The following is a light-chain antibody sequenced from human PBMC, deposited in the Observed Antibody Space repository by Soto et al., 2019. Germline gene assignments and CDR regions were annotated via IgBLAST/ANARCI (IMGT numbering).Light chain of an antibody. CDR1: QSGLYSSNNKND. Sequence: DIVMTQSPDSLAVSLGERATINCKSSQSGLYSSNNKNDLAWYQQKPGQPPKLLIYWASTRESGVPDRFSGSGSGTDLTLTISSLQAEDVAVYYCQQYYSTPPTFGGGTKVEIK. CDR3: QQYYSTPPT. V-gene: IGKV4-1*01. CDR2: WAS. J-gene: IGKJ4*01.